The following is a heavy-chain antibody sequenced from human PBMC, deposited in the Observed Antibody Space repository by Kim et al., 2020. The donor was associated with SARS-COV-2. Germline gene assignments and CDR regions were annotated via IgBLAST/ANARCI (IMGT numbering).Heavy chain of an antibody. CDR2: IYSGGDST. CDR3: AKDHEQHTDDLDI. V-gene: IGHV3-23*03. J-gene: IGHJ3*02. Sequence: GGSLRLSCAASGFTFSNYAMSWVRQAPGKGLEWVSVIYSGGDSTFYADSVKGRFTISRDNSKNTLSLQMNSLRAEDTAVYYCAKDHEQHTDDLDIWGQGTMVTVSS. D-gene: IGHD6-13*01. CDR1: GFTFSNYA.